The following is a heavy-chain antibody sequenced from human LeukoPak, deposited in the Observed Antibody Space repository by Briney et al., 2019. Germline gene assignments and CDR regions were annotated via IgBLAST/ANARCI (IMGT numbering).Heavy chain of an antibody. Sequence: SETLSLTCAVYGGSFSGYYWSWLRQPPGKGLEWLGEINHSGSTNYNPSLKSRVTISVDTSKNQFSLKLSSVTAADTAVYYCARGQGIEVAGTNWFDPWGQGTLVTVSS. J-gene: IGHJ5*02. CDR3: ARGQGIEVAGTNWFDP. V-gene: IGHV4-34*01. D-gene: IGHD6-19*01. CDR1: GGSFSGYY. CDR2: INHSGST.